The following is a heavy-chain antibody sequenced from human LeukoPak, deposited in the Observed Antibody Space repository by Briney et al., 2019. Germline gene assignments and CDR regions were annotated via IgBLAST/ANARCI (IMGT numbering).Heavy chain of an antibody. V-gene: IGHV3-7*03. CDR3: ANDVDIVATMFDY. J-gene: IGHJ4*02. CDR1: GFTFSSYW. CDR2: IKQDGSEK. D-gene: IGHD5-12*01. Sequence: WGSLRLSCAASGFTFSSYWMSWVRQAPGKGLEWVANIKQDGSEKYYVDSVKGRFTISRDNAKNSLYLQMNSLRAEDTALYYCANDVDIVATMFDYWGQGTLVTVSS.